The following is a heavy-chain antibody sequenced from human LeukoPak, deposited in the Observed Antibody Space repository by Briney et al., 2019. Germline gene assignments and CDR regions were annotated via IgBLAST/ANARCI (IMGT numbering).Heavy chain of an antibody. CDR1: GFTFSNAW. J-gene: IGHJ4*02. CDR3: TTDGEYHYDTTRLYYFDY. V-gene: IGHV3-15*01. D-gene: IGHD3-22*01. CDR2: IKSKTDGGTT. Sequence: PGGSLRLSCAASGFTFSNAWMSWVRQAPGKGLEWVGRIKSKTDGGTTDYAAPVKGRFTISRDDSKNTLYLQMNSLKTEDTAVYYCTTDGEYHYDTTRLYYFDYWGQGTLVTVSS.